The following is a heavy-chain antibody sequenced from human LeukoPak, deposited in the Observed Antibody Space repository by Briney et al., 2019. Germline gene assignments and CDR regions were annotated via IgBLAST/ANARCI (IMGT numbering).Heavy chain of an antibody. D-gene: IGHD3-10*01. CDR2: ISGSGGST. CDR1: GFTFSSYT. Sequence: GGSLRLSCAASGFTFSSYTMNWVRQAPGKGLEWISAISGSGGSTYYADSVKGRFTISRDNAKNSLSLQLNSLRDEDTAVYFCAKVIRGGYGMDVWGQGTTVTVSS. V-gene: IGHV3-23*01. CDR3: AKVIRGGYGMDV. J-gene: IGHJ6*02.